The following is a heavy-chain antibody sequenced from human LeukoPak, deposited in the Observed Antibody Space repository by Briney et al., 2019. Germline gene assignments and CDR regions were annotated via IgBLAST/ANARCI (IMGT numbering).Heavy chain of an antibody. J-gene: IGHJ4*02. CDR1: GYPFNIFV. Sequence: SVTVSCKASGYPFNIFVIAWVRQAPGQGLAWVGWISANKCNTNYTHNLQGRVTMSTDTSTRKVYIQLRTVTAADTAVYFCAMVLAGHYHFAYWGQGTLVTVSS. CDR3: AMVLAGHYHFAY. CDR2: ISANKCNT. V-gene: IGHV1-18*01. D-gene: IGHD2-15*01.